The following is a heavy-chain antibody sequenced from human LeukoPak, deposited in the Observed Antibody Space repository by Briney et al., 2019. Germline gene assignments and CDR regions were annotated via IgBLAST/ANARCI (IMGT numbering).Heavy chain of an antibody. V-gene: IGHV1-18*01. D-gene: IGHD5-12*01. Sequence: ASVKVSCKASGYTFTSYGISWVRQAPGQGLEWMGWISAYNGNTNYAQKLQGRVTMTTDTSTSTAYMELRSLRSDDTAVYYCATSSSGGGYDPYFDYWGQGTLVTVSS. CDR3: ATSSSGGGYDPYFDY. CDR1: GYTFTSYG. CDR2: ISAYNGNT. J-gene: IGHJ4*02.